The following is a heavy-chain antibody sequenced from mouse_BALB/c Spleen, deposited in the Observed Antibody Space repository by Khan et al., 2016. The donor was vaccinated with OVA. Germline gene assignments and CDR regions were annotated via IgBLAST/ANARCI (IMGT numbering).Heavy chain of an antibody. D-gene: IGHD2-3*01. J-gene: IGHJ4*01. V-gene: IGHV2-6*02. CDR3: ARNMCDDYYVYAMDY. CDR1: GFSLTSYG. Sequence: QVQLKESGPGLVAPSQSLSITCTVSGFSLTSYGVHWVRQPPGKGLEWLVVIWSDGSTTYNSALKSRLSISKDNSKSQVVLKMNSLQTDDTAMYYCARNMCDDYYVYAMDYWGQGTSVTVSS. CDR2: IWSDGST.